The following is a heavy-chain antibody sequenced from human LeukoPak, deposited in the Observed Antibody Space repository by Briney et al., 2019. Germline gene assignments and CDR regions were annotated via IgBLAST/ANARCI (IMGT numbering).Heavy chain of an antibody. V-gene: IGHV4-39*01. D-gene: IGHD2-2*02. CDR3: ARHPPRDCSSSSCYKRWFDP. CDR1: GGSISSSDSY. Sequence: SETLSLTCTVSGGSISSSDSYWGWIRQPPGKGLEWIGSMYYSGSTYYNPSLKSRVTISVDTSKNQFSLELNSVTAADTAVYYCARHPPRDCSSSSCYKRWFDPWGQGTLVTVSS. CDR2: MYYSGST. J-gene: IGHJ5*02.